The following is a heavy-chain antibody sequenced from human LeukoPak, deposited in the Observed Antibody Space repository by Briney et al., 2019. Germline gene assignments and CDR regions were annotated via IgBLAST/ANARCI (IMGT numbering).Heavy chain of an antibody. CDR3: ARGPSIWLHQRYFDY. D-gene: IGHD5-24*01. CDR1: GYTFTSYY. Sequence: GASVTVSCKASGYTFTSYYMHWVRQAPGQGLEWMGIINPSGGSTSYAQKFQGRVTMTRDTSTSTVYMELSSLRSEDTAVYYCARGPSIWLHQRYFDYWGQGTLVTVSS. J-gene: IGHJ4*02. V-gene: IGHV1-46*01. CDR2: INPSGGST.